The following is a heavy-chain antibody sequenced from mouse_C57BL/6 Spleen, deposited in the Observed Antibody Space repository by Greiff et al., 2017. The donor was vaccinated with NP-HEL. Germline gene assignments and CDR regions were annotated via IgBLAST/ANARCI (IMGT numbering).Heavy chain of an antibody. J-gene: IGHJ4*01. Sequence: DVQLQESGPGMVKPSQSLSLTCTVTGYSITSGYDWHWIRHFPGNKLEWMGYISYSGSTNYNPSLKSRISITHDTSKNHFFLKLNSVTTEDTATYYCARGKNYDGIAMDYWGQGTSVTVSS. D-gene: IGHD2-4*01. V-gene: IGHV3-1*01. CDR1: GYSITSGYD. CDR2: ISYSGST. CDR3: ARGKNYDGIAMDY.